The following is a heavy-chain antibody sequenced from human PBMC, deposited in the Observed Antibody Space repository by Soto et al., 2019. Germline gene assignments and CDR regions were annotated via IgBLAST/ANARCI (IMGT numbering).Heavy chain of an antibody. Sequence: QVQLVQSGAEVKKPGSSVKVSCRASGGTFTSFAFSWVRQAPGQGLEWMGGIIPIFGTADSAQKFQGRVTITADESTSTAHMELISLRSEDTAVYYCGSWLKEAGIGGNYSYGMDVWGQGTTVTVAS. CDR3: GSWLKEAGIGGNYSYGMDV. D-gene: IGHD6-19*01. CDR2: IIPIFGTA. V-gene: IGHV1-69*12. CDR1: GGTFTSFA. J-gene: IGHJ6*02.